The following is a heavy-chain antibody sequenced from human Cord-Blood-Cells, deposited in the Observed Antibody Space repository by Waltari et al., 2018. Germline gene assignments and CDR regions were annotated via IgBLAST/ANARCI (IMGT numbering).Heavy chain of an antibody. J-gene: IGHJ4*02. CDR2: ISSSSSYI. CDR3: AFSLTPEYPFDY. Sequence: EVQLVESGGGLVKPGGSLRLSCAASGFTFSSYSMNWVRQAPGKGLEWVSSISSSSSYIYYADSVKGRFTISRDNAKNSLYLQMNSLRAEDTAVYYCAFSLTPEYPFDYWGQGTLVTVSS. D-gene: IGHD7-27*01. CDR1: GFTFSSYS. V-gene: IGHV3-21*01.